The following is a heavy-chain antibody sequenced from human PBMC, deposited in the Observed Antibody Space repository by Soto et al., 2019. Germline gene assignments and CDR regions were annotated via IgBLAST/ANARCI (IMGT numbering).Heavy chain of an antibody. J-gene: IGHJ3*02. V-gene: IGHV3-33*01. CDR2: IWYDGSNK. D-gene: IGHD2-8*01. CDR1: GFTFSSYV. Sequence: PGGSLRLSCAASGFTFSSYVMHWVRQAPGKGLEWVAVIWYDGSNKYYADSVKGRFTISRDNSKNTLYLQMNSLRAEDTAVYYCARESFPGYCTNGVCQAAAFDIWGQGTMVTVSS. CDR3: ARESFPGYCTNGVCQAAAFDI.